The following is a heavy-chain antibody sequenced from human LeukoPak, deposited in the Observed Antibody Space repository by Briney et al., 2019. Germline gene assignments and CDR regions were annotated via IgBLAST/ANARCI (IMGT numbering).Heavy chain of an antibody. J-gene: IGHJ4*02. CDR2: INPSGGST. Sequence: ASVKVSCKASGYTFTNDYTHWVRQAPGQGLEWMGIINPSGGSTSYAQKFQGRVTMTRDMSTSTVYMELSSLRSEDTAVYYCARGFDGLRLKGQYFDYWGQGTLVTVSS. CDR3: ARGFDGLRLKGQYFDY. CDR1: GYTFTNDY. V-gene: IGHV1-46*01. D-gene: IGHD5/OR15-5a*01.